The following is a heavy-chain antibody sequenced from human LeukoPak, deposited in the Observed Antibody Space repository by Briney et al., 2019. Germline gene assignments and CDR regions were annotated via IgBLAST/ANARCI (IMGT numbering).Heavy chain of an antibody. Sequence: PSETLSLTCAVYGGSFSGYYWSWIRQPPGKGLEWIGEINHSGSTNYNPSLKSRVTISVDTSKNQFSLKLSSVTAADTAVYYCARGRGLLPFDYWGQGTLVTVSS. V-gene: IGHV4-34*01. J-gene: IGHJ4*02. D-gene: IGHD2-15*01. CDR2: INHSGST. CDR1: GGSFSGYY. CDR3: ARGRGLLPFDY.